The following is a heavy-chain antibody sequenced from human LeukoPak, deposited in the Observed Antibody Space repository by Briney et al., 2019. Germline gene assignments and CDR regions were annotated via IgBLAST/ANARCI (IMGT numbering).Heavy chain of an antibody. V-gene: IGHV1-69*01. J-gene: IGHJ5*02. CDR2: IIPIFGTA. D-gene: IGHD3-3*01. CDR3: ARAQDPSNYDFWSGYSYNWFDP. Sequence: ASVKVSCKASGGTFSSYTISWVRQAPGQGLEWMGGIIPIFGTANYAQKFQGRVTITADESTSTAYMELSSLRSEDTAVYYCARAQDPSNYDFWSGYSYNWFDPWGQGTLVTVPT. CDR1: GGTFSSYT.